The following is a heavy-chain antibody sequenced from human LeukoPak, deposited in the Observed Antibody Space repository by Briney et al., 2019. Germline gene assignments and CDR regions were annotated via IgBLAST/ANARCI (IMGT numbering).Heavy chain of an antibody. D-gene: IGHD6-13*01. CDR3: PKEEDSSWYGGFDY. Sequence: PGGSLRLSCAASGFTFSTYIMNWVRQAPGKGLEWVSGISWNSGSIGYADSVKGRFTISRDNAKNSLYLQMNSLRAEDTALYYCPKEEDSSWYGGFDYWGQGTLVTVSS. J-gene: IGHJ4*02. CDR1: GFTFSTYI. CDR2: ISWNSGSI. V-gene: IGHV3-9*01.